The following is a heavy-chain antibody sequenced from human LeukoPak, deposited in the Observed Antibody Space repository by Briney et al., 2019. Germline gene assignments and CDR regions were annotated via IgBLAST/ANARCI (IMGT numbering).Heavy chain of an antibody. CDR1: GYTFTSYY. CDR2: INPSGGST. CDR3: AREGGKRITIFGVVIGIKNWFDP. D-gene: IGHD3-3*01. V-gene: IGHV1-46*01. Sequence: ASVKVSCKASGYTFTSYYMHWVRQAPGQGVEWMGIINPSGGSTSYAQKFQGRVTTTRDMSTSTVYMELSSLRSEDTAVYYCAREGGKRITIFGVVIGIKNWFDPWGQGTLVTVSS. J-gene: IGHJ5*02.